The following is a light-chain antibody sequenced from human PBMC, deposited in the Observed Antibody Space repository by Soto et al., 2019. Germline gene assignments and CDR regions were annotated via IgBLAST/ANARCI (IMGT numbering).Light chain of an antibody. Sequence: EIVLTQSPATLSLSPGERATLSCRASQSVSNNYLAWYQQKPGQAPRLLIYGASNRATGIPDRFSGSGSGTDLTLNISRLEPDDFAVYYCQQYGSSGTFGQGTKGDIK. CDR2: GAS. V-gene: IGKV3-20*01. CDR3: QQYGSSGT. J-gene: IGKJ1*01. CDR1: QSVSNNY.